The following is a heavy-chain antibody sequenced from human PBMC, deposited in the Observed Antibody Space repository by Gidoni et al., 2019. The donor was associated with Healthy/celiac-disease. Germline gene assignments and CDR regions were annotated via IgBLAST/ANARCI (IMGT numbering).Heavy chain of an antibody. CDR1: GGTFSSYT. V-gene: IGHV1-69*08. Sequence: QVQLVQSGAEVKKPGSSVKVSCKASGGTFSSYTISWVRQAPGQGLEWMGRIIPILGIANYAQKFQGRVTITADKSTSTAYMELSSLRSEDTAVYYCARERITMVRGNFDYWGQGTLVTVSS. J-gene: IGHJ4*02. CDR2: IIPILGIA. CDR3: ARERITMVRGNFDY. D-gene: IGHD3-10*01.